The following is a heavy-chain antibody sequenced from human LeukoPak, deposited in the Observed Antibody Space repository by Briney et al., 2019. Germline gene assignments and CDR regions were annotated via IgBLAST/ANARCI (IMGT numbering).Heavy chain of an antibody. CDR3: ATRSLDSFYYYYYMDV. CDR2: ISAYNGNT. CDR1: GYTFTSSR. V-gene: IGHV1-18*01. Sequence: GASVTVSCTASGYTFTSSRISWVRQAPGQGLEWMGWISAYNGNTNYAQKLQGRVTMTTDTSTSTAYMELRSLRSDDTAVYYCATRSLDSFYYYYYMDVWGKGTTVTVSS. D-gene: IGHD3-9*01. J-gene: IGHJ6*03.